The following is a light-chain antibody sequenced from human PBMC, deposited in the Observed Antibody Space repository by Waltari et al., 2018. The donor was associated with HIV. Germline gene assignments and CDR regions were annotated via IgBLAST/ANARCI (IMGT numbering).Light chain of an antibody. CDR1: TSNFRHNY. Sequence: HSVFPRTPPFSAAPRHKVTIPSSRPTSNFRHNYVPWYHQPPGTAPKPLIYVNNKRPSGIPDRFSGSKSGTSATMGITGLQTGDEADYYCGTWDSSLSAGLWVFGGGTKLTVL. J-gene: IGLJ3*02. CDR3: GTWDSSLSAGLWV. V-gene: IGLV1-51*01. CDR2: VNN.